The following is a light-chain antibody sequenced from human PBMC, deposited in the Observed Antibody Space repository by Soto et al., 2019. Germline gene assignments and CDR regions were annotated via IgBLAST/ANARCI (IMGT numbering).Light chain of an antibody. CDR1: SSNIGSNL. Sequence: QSVLTQPPSASGTPGQRVTISCSGSSSNIGSNLVNWYQQFPGTAPKPLIYSNNQRPSGVPDRITGAKSGTSASLAISGLQSEDEADYYCATWDDSLMVEVLGGGTKLTVL. V-gene: IGLV1-44*01. CDR3: ATWDDSLMVEV. J-gene: IGLJ2*01. CDR2: SNN.